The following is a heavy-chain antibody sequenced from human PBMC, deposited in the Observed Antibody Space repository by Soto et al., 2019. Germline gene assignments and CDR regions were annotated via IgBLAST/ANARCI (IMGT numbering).Heavy chain of an antibody. CDR1: GYTFTGYY. Sequence: ASVKASCKASGYTFTGYYMHWVRQAPGQGLEWMGWINPNSGGTNYAQKFQGRVTMTRDTSISTAYMELSRLRSDDTAVYYCARDPAGVNWFDPWGQGTLVTVSS. CDR3: ARDPAGVNWFDP. V-gene: IGHV1-2*02. CDR2: INPNSGGT. D-gene: IGHD3-10*01. J-gene: IGHJ5*02.